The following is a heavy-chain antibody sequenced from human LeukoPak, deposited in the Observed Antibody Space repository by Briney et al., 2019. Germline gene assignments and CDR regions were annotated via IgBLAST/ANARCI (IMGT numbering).Heavy chain of an antibody. V-gene: IGHV1-8*02. Sequence: ASVTVSCKASGYTFTSYDINWVRQATGQGLEWMGWMNPNSGNTGYAQKFQGRVTMTRNTSISTAYMELSSLRSEDTAVYYCARVGYQLLTTDGMDVWGQGTTVTVSS. J-gene: IGHJ6*02. CDR1: GYTFTSYD. CDR3: ARVGYQLLTTDGMDV. D-gene: IGHD2-2*01. CDR2: MNPNSGNT.